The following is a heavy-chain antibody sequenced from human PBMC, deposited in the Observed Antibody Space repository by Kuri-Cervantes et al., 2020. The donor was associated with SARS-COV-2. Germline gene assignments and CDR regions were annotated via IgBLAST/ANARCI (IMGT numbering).Heavy chain of an antibody. CDR3: AKDSGSGFWSGYWSWGKLSGKHWCDP. D-gene: IGHD3-3*01. J-gene: IGHJ5*02. Sequence: GESLKISCAASGFTLSSYGMHWVRQAPGKGLEWVAVIPYDGSNKYYEDSVKGRFTISRDNSKNTLYLQMNSLRAEDTAVYYCAKDSGSGFWSGYWSWGKLSGKHWCDPWGQGTLVTVSS. CDR1: GFTLSSYG. CDR2: IPYDGSNK. V-gene: IGHV3-30*18.